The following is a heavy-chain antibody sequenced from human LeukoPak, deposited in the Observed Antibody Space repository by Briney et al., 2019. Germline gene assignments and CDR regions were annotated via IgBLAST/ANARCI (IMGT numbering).Heavy chain of an antibody. Sequence: PGGSLRLSCAASGFTFDDYAMHWVRQAPGKGLEWVSGISWNSGSIGYADSVKGRFTISRDNAKNSLYLQMNSLRAEDTALYYCAKSRAYYCDSSGYPNDAFDIWGQGTMVTVSS. CDR2: ISWNSGSI. V-gene: IGHV3-9*01. D-gene: IGHD3-22*01. J-gene: IGHJ3*02. CDR3: AKSRAYYCDSSGYPNDAFDI. CDR1: GFTFDDYA.